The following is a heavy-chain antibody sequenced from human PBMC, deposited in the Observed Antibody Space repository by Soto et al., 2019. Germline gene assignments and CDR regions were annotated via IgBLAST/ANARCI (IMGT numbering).Heavy chain of an antibody. J-gene: IGHJ4*02. CDR1: GETVCSYG. CDR3: AQVSRPSRISTPDFDY. Sequence: KISCAASGETVCSYGIAGSRKKKGKGLDWRAVISNDGNTQSYGDSVKGRFIVSRDNSRTTLYLQLNNLQAEDTAVYYCAQVSRPSRISTPDFDYWGQGTLVTVSP. CDR2: ISNDGNTQ. V-gene: IGHV3-30-3*02.